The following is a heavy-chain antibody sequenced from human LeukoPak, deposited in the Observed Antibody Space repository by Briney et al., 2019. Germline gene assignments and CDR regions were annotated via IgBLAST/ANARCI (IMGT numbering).Heavy chain of an antibody. CDR2: INHSGST. CDR3: ARDLGY. V-gene: IGHV4-34*01. CDR1: GGSFSGYY. Sequence: SETLSLTCAVYGGSFSGYYWNWIRQPPGKGLEWIGEINHSGSTNYNPSLKSRVTISVDTSKNQFSLKLSSVTAADTAVYYCARDLGYWGQGTLVTVSS. J-gene: IGHJ4*02.